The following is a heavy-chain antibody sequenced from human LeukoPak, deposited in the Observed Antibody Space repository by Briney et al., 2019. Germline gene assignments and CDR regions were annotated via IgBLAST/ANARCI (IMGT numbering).Heavy chain of an antibody. J-gene: IGHJ5*02. V-gene: IGHV3-33*01. D-gene: IGHD5-18*01. CDR3: AGGYGNWFDP. Sequence: PGRSLRLSCAASGSTSGNFGIHWVRQPPGKGLEWVAVIWFDGNSKYYGDSVKGRFAISSDNSNNTVYLQMNTLRGEDTAVYYCAGGYGNWFDPWGQGILVTVSS. CDR2: IWFDGNSK. CDR1: GSTSGNFG.